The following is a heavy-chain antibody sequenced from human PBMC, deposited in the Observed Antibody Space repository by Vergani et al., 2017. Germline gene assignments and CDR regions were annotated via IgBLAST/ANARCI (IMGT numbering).Heavy chain of an antibody. CDR1: GGSISSYY. Sequence: QVQLQESGPGLVKPSETLSLTCTVSGGSISSYYWSWIRQPPGKGLEWIGYIYYSGSTNYNPSLKSRVTISVDTSKNQFSLKLRSVTAAGTAVYYCPGVDTMIVVAKGAFDIWGQGTMVTVSS. D-gene: IGHD3-22*01. CDR3: PGVDTMIVVAKGAFDI. CDR2: IYYSGST. J-gene: IGHJ3*02. V-gene: IGHV4-59*01.